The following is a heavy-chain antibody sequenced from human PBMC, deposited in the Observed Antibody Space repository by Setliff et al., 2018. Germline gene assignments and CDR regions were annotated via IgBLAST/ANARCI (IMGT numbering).Heavy chain of an antibody. D-gene: IGHD2-2*01. J-gene: IGHJ4*02. CDR3: VKGSSASRPYFFDY. V-gene: IGHV3-23*01. CDR1: GFTSSTYA. CDR2: IASNCFFTSCDT. Sequence: PGGSLRLSCAASGFTSSTYAMSWVRQAPGKGLEWVSAIASNCFFTSCDTWYADSVKGRFTISRDNSRNTLYLQINSLRVEDTAVYYWVKGSSASRPYFFDYWGQGTVVTVSS.